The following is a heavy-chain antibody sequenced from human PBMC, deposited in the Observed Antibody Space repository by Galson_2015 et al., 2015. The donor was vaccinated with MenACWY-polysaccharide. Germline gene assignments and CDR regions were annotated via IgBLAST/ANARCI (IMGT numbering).Heavy chain of an antibody. CDR1: GFTFSSYG. V-gene: IGHV3-30*18. D-gene: IGHD6-19*01. CDR3: AKCAVAGTRGTEYFQH. J-gene: IGHJ1*01. CDR2: ISYDGSNK. Sequence: SLRLSCAASGFTFSSYGMHWVRQAPGKGLEWVAVISYDGSNKYYADSVKGRFTISRDNSKNTLYLQMNSLRAEDTAVYYCAKCAVAGTRGTEYFQHWGQGTLVTVSS.